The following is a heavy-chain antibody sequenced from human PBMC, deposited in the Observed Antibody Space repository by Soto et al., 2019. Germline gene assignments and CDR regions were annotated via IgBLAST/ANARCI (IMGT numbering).Heavy chain of an antibody. CDR3: ARAAIQLWQNYYFDY. D-gene: IGHD5-18*01. J-gene: IGHJ4*02. CDR2: IYYSGST. V-gene: IGHV4-31*03. Sequence: TRSLTCPVSGGSISSGGYYWSWIRQHPGKGLEWIGYIYYSGSTYYNPSLKSRVTISVDTSKNQFSLKLSSVTAADTAVYYCARAAIQLWQNYYFDYWGQGTLVTAPQ. CDR1: GGSISSGGYY.